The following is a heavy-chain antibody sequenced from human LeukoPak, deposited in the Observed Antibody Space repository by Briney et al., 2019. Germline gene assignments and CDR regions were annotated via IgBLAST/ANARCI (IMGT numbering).Heavy chain of an antibody. J-gene: IGHJ1*01. V-gene: IGHV3-21*01. Sequence: GGSLRLSCAASGFTFSSYSMNWVRQAPGKGLEWVSSISSSSSYIYYADSVKGRFTISRDNAKNSLYLQMNSLRAEDTAVYYCARYKWPKGYFQHWGQGTLVTVSS. CDR2: ISSSSSYI. CDR1: GFTFSSYS. CDR3: ARYKWPKGYFQH. D-gene: IGHD1-1*01.